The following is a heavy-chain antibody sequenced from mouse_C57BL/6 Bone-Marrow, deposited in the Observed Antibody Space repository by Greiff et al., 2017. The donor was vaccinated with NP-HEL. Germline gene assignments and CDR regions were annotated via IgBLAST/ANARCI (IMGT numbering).Heavy chain of an antibody. CDR3: AKGVLRLGYAMDY. CDR2: IWTGGGT. D-gene: IGHD1-1*01. J-gene: IGHJ4*01. Sequence: VQLVESGPGLVAPSQSLSITCTVSGFSLTSYAISWVRQPPGKGLEWLGVIWTGGGTHYNSALKSRLSISKDNSKSQVFLKMNSLQTNDTARYYCAKGVLRLGYAMDYWGQGTSVTVSS. V-gene: IGHV2-9-1*01. CDR1: GFSLTSYA.